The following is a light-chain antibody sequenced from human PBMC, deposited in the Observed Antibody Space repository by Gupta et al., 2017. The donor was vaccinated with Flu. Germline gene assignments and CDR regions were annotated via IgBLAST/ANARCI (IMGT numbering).Light chain of an antibody. CDR3: HQTYSIPRT. J-gene: IGKJ1*01. CDR1: QNIGGS. CDR2: YAS. V-gene: IGKV6D-21*02. Sequence: EVVLTQSPDLQSVTPKEKVTITCRASQNIGGSLHWYQQKPGQSPKLLIKYASQSMSGVPSRFSGSGSGTEFTLTISSLEAEDAAAYYCHQTYSIPRTFGQGTKVE.